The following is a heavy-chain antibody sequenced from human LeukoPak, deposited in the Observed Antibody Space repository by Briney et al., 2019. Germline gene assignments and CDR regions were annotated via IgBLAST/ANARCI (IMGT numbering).Heavy chain of an antibody. V-gene: IGHV3-11*04. J-gene: IGHJ4*02. CDR1: GFTFTDYY. CDR2: ISSSSSLI. Sequence: GGSLRLSCATSGFTFTDYYMSWIRQAPGKGLEWVSYISSSSSLIYYADSVKGRFTISRDNAKNSLYLQMNGLRVEDTAVYYCARNSYSLAAAGKSDYWGQGTLVTVSS. CDR3: ARNSYSLAAAGKSDY. D-gene: IGHD6-13*01.